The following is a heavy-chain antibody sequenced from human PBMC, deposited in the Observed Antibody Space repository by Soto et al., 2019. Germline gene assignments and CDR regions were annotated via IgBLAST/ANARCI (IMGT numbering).Heavy chain of an antibody. D-gene: IGHD6-6*01. CDR2: ISPYNGNT. V-gene: IGHV1-18*01. Sequence: QVQLVQSGAEVKKPGASVKVSCKASGYIFRSHGVSWMRQAPGQGLEWMGWISPYNGNTNYAQKLQGRVTMTTDTSTSTAYMELRSLRSDDTAVYYCARFEYRSTDPLGYAFDIWGQGTIVTVSS. CDR3: ARFEYRSTDPLGYAFDI. CDR1: GYIFRSHG. J-gene: IGHJ3*02.